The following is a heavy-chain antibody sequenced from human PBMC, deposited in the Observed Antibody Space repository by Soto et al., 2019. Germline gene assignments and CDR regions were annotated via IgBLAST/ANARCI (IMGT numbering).Heavy chain of an antibody. CDR1: GLAVSSNY. D-gene: IGHD3-10*01. CDR2: IFTGGST. Sequence: GGSLRLSCAASGLAVSSNYVSWVRQAPGKGLQWVSMIFTGGSTYYADSVRGTFILSRDNSKNTLFLQMNSLRAEDTAVYYCAGGGVRGVITRTRDYYGMDVWGQGTTVTVSS. CDR3: AGGGVRGVITRTRDYYGMDV. J-gene: IGHJ6*02. V-gene: IGHV3-66*01.